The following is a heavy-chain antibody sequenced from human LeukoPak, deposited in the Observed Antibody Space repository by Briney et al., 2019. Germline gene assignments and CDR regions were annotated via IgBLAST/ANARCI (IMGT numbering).Heavy chain of an antibody. J-gene: IGHJ3*02. CDR1: GFTFSSYA. CDR2: ISYDGSNK. D-gene: IGHD3-10*01. V-gene: IGHV3-30*04. CDR3: ASGYGSGSYGAFGI. Sequence: GGSLRLSCAASGFTFSSYAMHWVRQAPGKGLEWVAVISYDGSNKYYADSVKGRFTISRDNSKNTLYLQMNSLRAEDTAVYYCASGYGSGSYGAFGIWGQGTMVTVSS.